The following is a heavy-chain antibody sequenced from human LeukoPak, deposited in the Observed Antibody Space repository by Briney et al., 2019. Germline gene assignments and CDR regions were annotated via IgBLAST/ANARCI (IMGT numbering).Heavy chain of an antibody. CDR1: GFTFSSFW. J-gene: IGHJ4*02. D-gene: IGHD3-3*01. V-gene: IGHV3-7*03. Sequence: GGSLRLSCPPSGFTFSSFWMSWVRQAPGEGLEWVANIKKDGSQKYYVDSVEGRFTISRDNAKSSLYLQMDSLRVDDTAVYYCTRVFGGYDVSDYWGQGTLVTVSS. CDR3: TRVFGGYDVSDY. CDR2: IKKDGSQK.